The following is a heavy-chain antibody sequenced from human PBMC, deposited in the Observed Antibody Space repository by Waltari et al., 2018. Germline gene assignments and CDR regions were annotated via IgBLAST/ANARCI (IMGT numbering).Heavy chain of an antibody. J-gene: IGHJ4*02. CDR2: ISSSGSTI. D-gene: IGHD3-3*01. Sequence: EVQLVESGGGLVQPGGSLRLSCAAPGLTFRSYDMTWVRQGPGKGLEWVSFISSSGSTIYYADSVKGRFTISRDNAENSLYLQINSLRAEDTAFYYCVGQLLEWLDSWGQGTLVTVSS. V-gene: IGHV3-48*03. CDR1: GLTFRSYD. CDR3: VGQLLEWLDS.